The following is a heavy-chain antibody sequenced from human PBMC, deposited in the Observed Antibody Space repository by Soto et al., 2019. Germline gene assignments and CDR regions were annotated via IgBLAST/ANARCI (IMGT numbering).Heavy chain of an antibody. J-gene: IGHJ4*02. V-gene: IGHV3-7*01. CDR3: SKSLDY. CDR2: INRDGSEK. Sequence: GGSLRLSCAASGFTFSSNWMDWVRQAPGKGLEWVANINRDGSEKNYVDSVKGRFTISRDNAKNSLYLQMSSLTAEDSALYYCSKSLDYWGQGALVTVSS. CDR1: GFTFSSNW.